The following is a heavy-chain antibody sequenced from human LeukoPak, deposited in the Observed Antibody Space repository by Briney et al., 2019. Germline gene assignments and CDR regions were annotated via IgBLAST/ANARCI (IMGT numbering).Heavy chain of an antibody. D-gene: IGHD3-9*01. CDR2: ISGSGDST. CDR3: AKDRLRYFDSAGGWFDP. J-gene: IGHJ5*02. Sequence: GGSLRLSCAASGFTFSNYGMSWVRQAPGKGLEWVSSISGSGDSTYYADSVKGRFTISRDNSKNTLYLQMNSLRAEDMALYYCAKDRLRYFDSAGGWFDPWGQGTLVTVSS. V-gene: IGHV3-23*01. CDR1: GFTFSNYG.